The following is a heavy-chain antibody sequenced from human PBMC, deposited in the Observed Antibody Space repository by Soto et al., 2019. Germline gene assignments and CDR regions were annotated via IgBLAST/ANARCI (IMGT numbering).Heavy chain of an antibody. CDR3: ARAFRGYSNAWDV. CDR1: GFTFSDYY. Sequence: QVQLVESGGGLVKPGGSLRLSCAGSGFTFSDYYMSWIRQAPGKGLEWISYISSRGSTIYYADSVKGRFTIFRDNAKNSLYLQMNTLRAEDTALYYCARAFRGYSNAWDVWGKGTTVTVSS. J-gene: IGHJ6*04. V-gene: IGHV3-11*01. CDR2: ISSRGSTI. D-gene: IGHD5-18*01.